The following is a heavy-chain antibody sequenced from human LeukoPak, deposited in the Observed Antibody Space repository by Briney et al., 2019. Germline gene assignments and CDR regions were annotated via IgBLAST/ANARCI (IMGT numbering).Heavy chain of an antibody. J-gene: IGHJ4*02. D-gene: IGHD3-3*01. Sequence: SETLSLTCTVSGYSISSGYYWGWIRQPPGKGLEWIGSIYHSGSTFDNPSLKSRVTISVDTSKNQFSLKLSSVTAADTAVYYCARTLRFLEWLYYFDYWGQGTLVTVSS. CDR2: IYHSGST. CDR1: GYSISSGYY. CDR3: ARTLRFLEWLYYFDY. V-gene: IGHV4-38-2*02.